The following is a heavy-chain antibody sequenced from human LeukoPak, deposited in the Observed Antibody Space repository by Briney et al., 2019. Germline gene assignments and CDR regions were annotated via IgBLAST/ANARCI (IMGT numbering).Heavy chain of an antibody. D-gene: IGHD3-22*01. Sequence: SETLSLTCTVSGGSISSSSYYWGWIRQPPGKGLEWIGSIYYSGSTYYNPSLKSRVTMSVDTSKNQFSLKLSSVTAADTAVYYCARDQTYYDSSGYSLYAFDIWGQGTMVTVSS. CDR1: GGSISSSSYY. V-gene: IGHV4-39*07. CDR3: ARDQTYYDSSGYSLYAFDI. CDR2: IYYSGST. J-gene: IGHJ3*02.